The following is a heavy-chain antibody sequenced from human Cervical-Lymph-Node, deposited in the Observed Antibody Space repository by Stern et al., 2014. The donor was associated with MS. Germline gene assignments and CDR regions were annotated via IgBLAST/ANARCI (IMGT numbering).Heavy chain of an antibody. D-gene: IGHD2-21*02. CDR3: ARGDRRLRAFDL. J-gene: IGHJ3*01. Sequence: VQLVESGPGLVKPSQTLSLTCTVSGASMTTGSYYWNWIRQPAGKGVEWIGQIYTSGSASYHPSLKNRLNMSVETSKNQFSLIRSSVTAADTAVYYCARGDRRLRAFDLWGQGTMVTVSS. CDR2: IYTSGSA. CDR1: GASMTTGSYY. V-gene: IGHV4-61*02.